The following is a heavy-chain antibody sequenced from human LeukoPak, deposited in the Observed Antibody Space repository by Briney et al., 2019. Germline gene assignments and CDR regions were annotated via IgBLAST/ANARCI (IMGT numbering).Heavy chain of an antibody. CDR3: ASVETTHNTEGAFDV. V-gene: IGHV4-4*07. D-gene: IGHD5-24*01. CDR2: IYNTGST. CDR1: GGSISTYY. Sequence: SETLSLTCTVSGGSISTYYWNWIRQPPGKGLEWVGRIYNTGSTNYNPSLKSRVAMSVDTSKNQFSLKLRSVTAADTAVYYCASVETTHNTEGAFDVWGQGTMVTVSS. J-gene: IGHJ3*01.